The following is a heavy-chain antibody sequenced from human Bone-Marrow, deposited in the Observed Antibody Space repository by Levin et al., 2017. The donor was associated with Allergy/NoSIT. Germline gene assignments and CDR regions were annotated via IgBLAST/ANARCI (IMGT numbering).Heavy chain of an antibody. CDR3: AKGASNERGGRYYFDC. V-gene: IGHV3-30*18. CDR1: GFTFSSFD. J-gene: IGHJ4*02. D-gene: IGHD1-26*01. CDR2: ISYDGSNE. Sequence: GESLKISCAASGFTFSSFDMHWVRQAPGKGLEWVAVISYDGSNEYYAASVKGRFSISRDNSKNTLYLQMNSLRAEDTAVYYCAKGASNERGGRYYFDCWGQGTLVTVSS.